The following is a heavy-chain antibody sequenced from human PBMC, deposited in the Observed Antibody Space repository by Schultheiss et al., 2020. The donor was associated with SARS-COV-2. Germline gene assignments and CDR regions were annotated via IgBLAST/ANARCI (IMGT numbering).Heavy chain of an antibody. D-gene: IGHD1-26*01. J-gene: IGHJ4*02. CDR1: GFTFSSYA. Sequence: GESLKISCAASGFTFSSYAMSWVRQAPGKGLEWVSAISGSGGSTYYADSVKGRFTISRDNSKNTLYLQMNSLRAEDTAVYYCAKDFGVGARGYYFDYWGQGTLVTVSS. CDR3: AKDFGVGARGYYFDY. CDR2: ISGSGGST. V-gene: IGHV3-23*01.